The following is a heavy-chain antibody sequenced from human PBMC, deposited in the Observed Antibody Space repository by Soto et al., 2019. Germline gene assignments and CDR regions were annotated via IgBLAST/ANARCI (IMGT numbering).Heavy chain of an antibody. CDR3: ARDCSSAWYCVGANFGY. J-gene: IGHJ4*02. D-gene: IGHD6-19*01. Sequence: SLRLSCAASGFTFSSYAMSWVRQVPGKGLEWVSAISGSGGSTYYPDSVKGRFTISRDNSKNTLYLQMNSLRAEDTAVYYCARDCSSAWYCVGANFGYWGQGTLVTVSS. CDR2: ISGSGGST. CDR1: GFTFSSYA. V-gene: IGHV3-23*01.